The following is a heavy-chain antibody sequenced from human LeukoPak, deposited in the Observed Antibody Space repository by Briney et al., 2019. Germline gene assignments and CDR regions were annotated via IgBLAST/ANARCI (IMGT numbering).Heavy chain of an antibody. Sequence: GGSLRLSCAASGFAFSSYAMHWVRQAPGKGLEWVAVISYDGSNKHYADSVKGRFTISRDNSKNTLYLQMNSLRAEDTAVYYCAREEVNLDYWGQGTLVTVSS. V-gene: IGHV3-30-3*01. CDR2: ISYDGSNK. J-gene: IGHJ4*02. D-gene: IGHD2-21*01. CDR1: GFAFSSYA. CDR3: AREEVNLDY.